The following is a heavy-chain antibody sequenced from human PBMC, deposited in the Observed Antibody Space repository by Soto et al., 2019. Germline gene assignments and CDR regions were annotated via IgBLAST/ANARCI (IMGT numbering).Heavy chain of an antibody. D-gene: IGHD6-19*01. CDR1: GGSFSGYY. CDR3: ARCPSISSGWLDGLVH. CDR2: INHSGST. V-gene: IGHV4-34*01. Sequence: QVQLQQWGAGLLKPSETLSLTCAVYGGSFSGYYWSWIRQPPGKGLEWIGEINHSGSTNYNPSLKSGDTISVDTSKNQFSLKLSSVTAADTAVYYCARCPSISSGWLDGLVHWGQGTLVTVSS. J-gene: IGHJ5*02.